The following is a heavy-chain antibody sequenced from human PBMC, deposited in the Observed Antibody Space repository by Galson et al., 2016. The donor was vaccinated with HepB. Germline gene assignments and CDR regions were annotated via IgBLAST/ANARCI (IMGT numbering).Heavy chain of an antibody. J-gene: IGHJ5*02. CDR2: MSGSGDST. Sequence: SLRLSCAASGFSLSRNAMTWVRQAPGRGLEWVSGMSGSGDSTHYADSVKCRFTTSRDNSKNTRYLQMNSLRVEDTATFFCVKDPGWGFRCFDPWGQGTLVTVSS. CDR1: GFSLSRNA. D-gene: IGHD7-27*01. CDR3: VKDPGWGFRCFDP. V-gene: IGHV3-23*01.